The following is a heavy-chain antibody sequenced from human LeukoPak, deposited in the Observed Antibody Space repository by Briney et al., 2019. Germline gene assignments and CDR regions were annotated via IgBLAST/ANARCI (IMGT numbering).Heavy chain of an antibody. V-gene: IGHV4-38-2*02. D-gene: IGHD1-1*01. CDR1: SYSISSGYY. CDR3: ARDRGGRTGDASGDFDF. J-gene: IGHJ4*02. Sequence: PSETLSLTCAVSSYSISSGYYWDWIRQPPGKGLEWIGTIFYSGRAYYNPSLKSRVTMSVDTSKNQFSLKLTSVTAPDTAVYFFARDRGGRTGDASGDFDFWGQGTLVTVSS. CDR2: IFYSGRA.